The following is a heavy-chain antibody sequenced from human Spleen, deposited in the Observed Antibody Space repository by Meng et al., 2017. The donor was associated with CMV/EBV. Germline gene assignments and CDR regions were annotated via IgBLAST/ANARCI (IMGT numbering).Heavy chain of an antibody. J-gene: IGHJ5*02. V-gene: IGHV1-46*01. CDR1: GYNFISYY. CDR3: ARVHVDQLMYTWFDP. Sequence: ASVKVSCKASGYNFISYYMHWVRQAPGQGLEWMGIINPSGGSTSYAQKFQGRVTMTRDTSTSTVYMELSSLRSEDTAVYFCARVHVDQLMYTWFDPWGQGTLVTVSS. D-gene: IGHD2-2*01. CDR2: INPSGGST.